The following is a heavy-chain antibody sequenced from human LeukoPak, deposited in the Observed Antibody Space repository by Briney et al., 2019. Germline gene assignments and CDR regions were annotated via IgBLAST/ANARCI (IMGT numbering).Heavy chain of an antibody. CDR1: GFTLSTYA. D-gene: IGHD2-2*01. CDR3: AKDPMGDYCSSTSCYVDY. CDR2: TSSSDAGT. J-gene: IGHJ4*02. Sequence: PGGSLRLSCAASGFTLSTYAMSWVRQTPGKGLQWVAATSSSDAGTYHADSVRGRFTISRDNSKNTLYLQMNSLRAEDAAVYYCAKDPMGDYCSSTSCYVDYWGQGTLVTVSS. V-gene: IGHV3-23*01.